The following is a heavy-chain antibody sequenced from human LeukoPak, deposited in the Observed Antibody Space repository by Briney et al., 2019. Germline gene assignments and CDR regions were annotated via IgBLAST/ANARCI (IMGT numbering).Heavy chain of an antibody. J-gene: IGHJ4*02. Sequence: GGSLRLSCAASGFTFSSYAMHWVRQAPGKGLEWVAVISYDGSNKYYADSVKGRFTISRDNSKNTLYLQMNSLRAEGTAVYYCARGGNDGTFDYWGQGTLVTVSS. CDR1: GFTFSSYA. D-gene: IGHD1-1*01. CDR2: ISYDGSNK. V-gene: IGHV3-30-3*01. CDR3: ARGGNDGTFDY.